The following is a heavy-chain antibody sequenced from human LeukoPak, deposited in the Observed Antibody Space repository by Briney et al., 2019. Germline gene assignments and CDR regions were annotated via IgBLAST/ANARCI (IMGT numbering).Heavy chain of an antibody. CDR1: GDSVSNNRVT. CDR2: TYYTSEWYT. Sequence: SQTLSLTCAIFGDSVSNNRVTWSWIRQSPSRGLEWLGRTYYTSEWYTAYAVSVKNRIIITPDTSKNQFSLQLSSMTPEDTAVYFCARDQSWTTGFDIWGQGTMVTVSS. J-gene: IGHJ3*02. V-gene: IGHV6-1*01. CDR3: ARDQSWTTGFDI. D-gene: IGHD2-8*02.